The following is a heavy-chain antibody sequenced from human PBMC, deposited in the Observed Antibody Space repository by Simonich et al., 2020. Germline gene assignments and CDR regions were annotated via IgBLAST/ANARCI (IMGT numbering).Heavy chain of an antibody. V-gene: IGHV4-39*01. J-gene: IGHJ4*02. Sequence: QLQLQESGPGLVKPSETLSLTCTVSGGSISSSSYYWGWIRQPPGKGLEWIGSIYYSGSTYYNPSLKSRVTISVDTSKSQFSLKLSSVTAADTAVYYCARHYYDSSGYFDYWGQGTLVTVSS. CDR2: IYYSGST. D-gene: IGHD3-22*01. CDR1: GGSISSSSYY. CDR3: ARHYYDSSGYFDY.